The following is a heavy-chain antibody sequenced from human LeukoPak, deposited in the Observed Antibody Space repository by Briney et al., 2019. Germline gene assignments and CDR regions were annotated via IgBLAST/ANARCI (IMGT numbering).Heavy chain of an antibody. CDR3: ARDSSWSFDY. CDR1: GFTLSTYS. D-gene: IGHD6-13*01. V-gene: IGHV3-48*01. CDR2: IGSCI. Sequence: GGSLRLSCAASGFTLSTYSMIWVRHAPGKGLEWVSYIGSCIYYADSMKGRFTISRHHAKNSLYLQMNSLRAEDTAVYYCARDSSWSFDYWGQGTLVTVSS. J-gene: IGHJ4*02.